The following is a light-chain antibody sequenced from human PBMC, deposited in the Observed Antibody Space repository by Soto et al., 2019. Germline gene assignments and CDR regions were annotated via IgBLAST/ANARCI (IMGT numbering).Light chain of an antibody. CDR3: LSFDSSLSVV. Sequence: QSVLTQPPSVSGAPGQRVTISCTGSSSNIGAGYDVHWYQQLPGRAPKLLIYGNTNRPSGVSDRFSGSKSGTSASLAFTGLQAEDEADYYCLSFDSSLSVVFGGGTKVTVL. CDR2: GNT. V-gene: IGLV1-40*01. J-gene: IGLJ2*01. CDR1: SSNIGAGYD.